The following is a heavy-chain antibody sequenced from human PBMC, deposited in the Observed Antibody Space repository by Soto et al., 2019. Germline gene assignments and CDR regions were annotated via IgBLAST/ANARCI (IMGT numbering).Heavy chain of an antibody. Sequence: SLRLSCAASGFTLSRHSMNWVRQAPRKGLEWVSSISSSSSYIYYADSVKGRFIISRHNAKNSLYLQMNRLRAEDTAVYYCARAPPKYYDILTGPGAYYYGMDVWGQGTTGTVSS. D-gene: IGHD3-9*01. J-gene: IGHJ6*02. CDR3: ARAPPKYYDILTGPGAYYYGMDV. CDR2: ISSSSSYI. V-gene: IGHV3-21*01. CDR1: GFTLSRHS.